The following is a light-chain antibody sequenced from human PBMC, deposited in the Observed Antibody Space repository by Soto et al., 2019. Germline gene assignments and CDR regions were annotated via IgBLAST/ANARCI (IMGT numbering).Light chain of an antibody. Sequence: QSALTQPASVSGSPGQSITISCTGTSSDVGGYNYVSWYQQHPGIAPKLLIYGVTNRPSGVSPRFSGSKSGNTASLTISGLQAEDEADYHCSSYTSASTLHYLFGTGTKVTVL. J-gene: IGLJ1*01. CDR3: SSYTSASTLHYL. V-gene: IGLV2-14*01. CDR1: SSDVGGYNY. CDR2: GVT.